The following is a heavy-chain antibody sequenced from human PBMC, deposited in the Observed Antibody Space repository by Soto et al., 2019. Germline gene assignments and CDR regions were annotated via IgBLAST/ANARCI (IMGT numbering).Heavy chain of an antibody. CDR3: ARRELYCSVGICYSEYLYGMDV. Sequence: QVTLKESGPVLVKPTETLTLTCTVSGFSLSNARMGVSWIRQPQGTDLEWLAHIFSNDEESYSPSLKSRLTIYKDTSKRQVVLTMTSLDPLDTATYYCARRELYCSVGICYSEYLYGMDVWCQGTTVTVS. J-gene: IGHJ6*02. D-gene: IGHD2-15*01. CDR2: IFSNDEE. CDR1: GFSLSNARMG. V-gene: IGHV2-26*01.